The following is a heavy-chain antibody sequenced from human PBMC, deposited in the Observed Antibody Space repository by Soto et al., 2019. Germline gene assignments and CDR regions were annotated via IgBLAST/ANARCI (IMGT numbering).Heavy chain of an antibody. CDR2: IYAGDSDT. D-gene: IGHD3-22*01. J-gene: IGHJ4*02. CDR3: ARQYYYDTSGYYPLDH. CDR1: GYSFTSYW. Sequence: GESLKISCKGSGYSFTSYWIGWVRQMPGKGLEWMGIIYAGDSDTRYRPSFQGQVTISVDKSISTAYLQWSSLKASDTAMYYCARQYYYDTSGYYPLDHWGQGTQVTGSS. V-gene: IGHV5-51*01.